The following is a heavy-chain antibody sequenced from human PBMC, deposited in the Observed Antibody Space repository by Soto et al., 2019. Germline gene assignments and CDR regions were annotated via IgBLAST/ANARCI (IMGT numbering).Heavy chain of an antibody. CDR3: ARAGGYDFWSLFDP. V-gene: IGHV3-7*01. D-gene: IGHD3-3*01. CDR1: GFSFSNYW. J-gene: IGHJ5*02. CDR2: IKQDGSEK. Sequence: SGGSLRLSCVASGFSFSNYWMTWVRQAPGKGPEWVANIKQDGSEKNYLDSVKGRFSISRDNAKNSVFLQMNSLRADDTAVYHCARAGGYDFWSLFDPWGQGTLVTVSS.